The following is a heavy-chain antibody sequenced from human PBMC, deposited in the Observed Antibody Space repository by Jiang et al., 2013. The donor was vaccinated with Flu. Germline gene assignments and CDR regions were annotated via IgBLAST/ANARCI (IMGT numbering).Heavy chain of an antibody. D-gene: IGHD3-10*01. CDR3: ARGREPELWQMGDY. CDR2: INPNSGGT. Sequence: GYTLTGYYMHWVRQAPGQGLEWMGWINPNSGGTNYAQKFQGRVTMTRDTSISTAYMELSRLRSDDTAVYYCARGREPELWQMGDYWGQGTLVTVSS. J-gene: IGHJ4*02. V-gene: IGHV1-2*02. CDR1: GYTLTGYY.